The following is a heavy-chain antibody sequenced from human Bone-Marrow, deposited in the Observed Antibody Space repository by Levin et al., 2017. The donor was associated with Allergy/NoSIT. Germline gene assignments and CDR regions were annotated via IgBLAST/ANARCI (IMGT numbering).Heavy chain of an antibody. CDR2: INTNTGNP. CDR1: GYRFTNHA. J-gene: IGHJ6*02. D-gene: IGHD5-18*01. Sequence: PGESLKISCKASGYRFTNHAMNWVRQAPGQGLEWMGSINTNTGNPTYAQAFRGRFVFSLDTSGSTAYLQISSLRADDTAVYYCARRGHTYDSPDGIYNFYGMDVWGQGTTVTVSS. CDR3: ARRGHTYDSPDGIYNFYGMDV. V-gene: IGHV7-4-1*02.